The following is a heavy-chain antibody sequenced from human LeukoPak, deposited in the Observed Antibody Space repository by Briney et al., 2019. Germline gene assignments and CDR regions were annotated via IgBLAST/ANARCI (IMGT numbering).Heavy chain of an antibody. D-gene: IGHD3-10*01. CDR1: GFTFSSYS. V-gene: IGHV3-21*04. Sequence: PGGSLRLSCAASGFTFSSYSMNWVRQAPGKGLEWVSSISSSSSYIYYADSVKGRFTISRDNAKNSLYLQMNSLRVEDTAVYYCAKDPMVRGATYDYWGQGTLVTVSS. CDR3: AKDPMVRGATYDY. J-gene: IGHJ4*02. CDR2: ISSSSSYI.